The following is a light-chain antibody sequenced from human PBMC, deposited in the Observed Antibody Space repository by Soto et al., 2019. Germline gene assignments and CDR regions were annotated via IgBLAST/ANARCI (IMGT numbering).Light chain of an antibody. V-gene: IGLV1-40*01. J-gene: IGLJ1*01. CDR3: QSYDSSLSADV. CDR1: SSNIGAGYD. CDR2: GNG. Sequence: QSVLTQPPSVSGAPGQRVTISCLGSSSNIGAGYDVHWYQQLPGTAPKLLIYGNGIRPSGVPDRFSGSKSGTSASLAITGLQAEDEADYYCQSYDSSLSADVFGTGTKLTVL.